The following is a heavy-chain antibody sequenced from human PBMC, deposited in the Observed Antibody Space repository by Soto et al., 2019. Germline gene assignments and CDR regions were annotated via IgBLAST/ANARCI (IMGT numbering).Heavy chain of an antibody. V-gene: IGHV3-21*01. CDR3: ARGDYCGGDCYFVYGY. Sequence: GGSLRLSCAASGFTFSSYSMNWVRQAPGKGLEWVSSISSSSSYIYYADSVKGRFTISRDNAKNSLYLQMNSLRAEDTAVYYCARGDYCGGDCYFVYGYWGQGTLVTVSS. J-gene: IGHJ4*02. CDR1: GFTFSSYS. CDR2: ISSSSSYI. D-gene: IGHD2-21*01.